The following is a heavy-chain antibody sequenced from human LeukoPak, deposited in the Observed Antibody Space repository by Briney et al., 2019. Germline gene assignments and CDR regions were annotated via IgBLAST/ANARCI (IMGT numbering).Heavy chain of an antibody. CDR3: ARDIVATGGRYFDH. Sequence: GGSLRLSCAASGFIFRSYGMHWVRQTPGEGLEWVAAIWYDGRDKYYADSVKGRFTISRDNSENTLSLQMNSLRGEDTAVYYCARDIVATGGRYFDHWGQGTLVTVSP. D-gene: IGHD6-13*01. V-gene: IGHV3-33*01. CDR2: IWYDGRDK. CDR1: GFIFRSYG. J-gene: IGHJ4*02.